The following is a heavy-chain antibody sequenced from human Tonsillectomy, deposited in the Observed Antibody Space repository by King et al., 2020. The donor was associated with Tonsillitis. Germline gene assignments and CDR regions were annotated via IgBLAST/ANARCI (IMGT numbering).Heavy chain of an antibody. CDR3: ASAPGASWLWPGGDY. V-gene: IGHV3-30-3*01. CDR2: ISYDGSNK. Sequence: VQLVESGGGVVQPGRSLRLSCAASGFTFSSYAMHWVRQAPGKGLEWVAVISYDGSNKYYADSVKGRFTISRDNSKNTLYLQMNSLRAEDTAVYYCASAPGASWLWPGGDYWGQGTLVTVSS. CDR1: GFTFSSYA. J-gene: IGHJ4*02. D-gene: IGHD3-22*01.